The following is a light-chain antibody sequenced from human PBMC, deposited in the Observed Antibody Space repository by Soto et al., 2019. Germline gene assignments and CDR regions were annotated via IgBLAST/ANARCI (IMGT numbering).Light chain of an antibody. V-gene: IGLV1-44*01. Sequence: VLTQPPSASGTPGQRVTISCSGSGSNIGSNTVNWYQQLPGTAPKLLIYSNNQRPSGVPDRFSGSKSGTSASLAISGLQSEDEADYYCAAWDDSLNVLYVFGTGTNVTVL. CDR2: SNN. J-gene: IGLJ1*01. CDR1: GSNIGSNT. CDR3: AAWDDSLNVLYV.